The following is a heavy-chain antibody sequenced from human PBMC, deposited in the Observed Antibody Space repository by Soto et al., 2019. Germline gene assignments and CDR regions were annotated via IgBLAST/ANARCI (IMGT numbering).Heavy chain of an antibody. Sequence: QVQLQQWGAGLLKPSETLSLTCAVYGGSFSGYYWSWIRHPPGKGLEWIGEINHSGSTNYNPSLKRRVTISVDTSKNQFSLKQSSVTAADTAVYYCARGEVGARYAFDIWGQGTMVTVSS. J-gene: IGHJ3*02. CDR3: ARGEVGARYAFDI. D-gene: IGHD1-26*01. V-gene: IGHV4-34*01. CDR1: GGSFSGYY. CDR2: INHSGST.